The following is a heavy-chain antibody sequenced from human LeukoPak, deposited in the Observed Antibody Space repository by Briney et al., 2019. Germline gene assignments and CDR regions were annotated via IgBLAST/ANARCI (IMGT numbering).Heavy chain of an antibody. CDR1: GFSVVNQY. V-gene: IGHV3-66*01. CDR2: NYSGGAT. CDR3: TRPLSPVPN. J-gene: IGHJ4*02. D-gene: IGHD1-1*01. Sequence: GGSLRLSCAVSGFSVVNQYMTWVRQAPGKGLEWVSLNYSGGATYYTDSVKGRFTISRDNSKNTLYLQMNSLRTDDTAVYFCTRPLSPVPNWGQGTLVTVSS.